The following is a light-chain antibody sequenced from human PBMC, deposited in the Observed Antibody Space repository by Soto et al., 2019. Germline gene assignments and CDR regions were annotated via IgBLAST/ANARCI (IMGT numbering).Light chain of an antibody. J-gene: IGKJ1*01. CDR1: QSITTW. CDR2: DPS. CDR3: QQYSTYTPRT. V-gene: IGKV1-5*01. Sequence: DIQMTQSPSTLSSSVGDRVIITCRASQSITTWLAWYQQKPAKAPKLLXYDPSSLERGVPSRFSGSGSATEFTLSISSLQHDDFATYYCQQYSTYTPRTFGQGTKVDIK.